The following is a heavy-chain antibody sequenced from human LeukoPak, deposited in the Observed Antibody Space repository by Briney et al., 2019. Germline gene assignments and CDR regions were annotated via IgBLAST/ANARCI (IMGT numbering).Heavy chain of an antibody. CDR2: INHSGST. V-gene: IGHV4-34*01. J-gene: IGHJ4*02. Sequence: SETLSLTCAVYGGSFSGYYWSWIRQPPGKGLEWIGEINHSGSTNYNPSLKSRVTISVDTSKNHFSLKLSSVTAADTAVYYCARHFNPYYYDSSEYGYFDYWGPGTLVIVSS. CDR3: ARHFNPYYYDSSEYGYFDY. D-gene: IGHD3-22*01. CDR1: GGSFSGYY.